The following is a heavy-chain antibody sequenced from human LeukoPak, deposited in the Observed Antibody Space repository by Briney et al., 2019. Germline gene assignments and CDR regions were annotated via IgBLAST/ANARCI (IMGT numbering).Heavy chain of an antibody. Sequence: ASVKVSCKASGYTFTTYAISWVRQAPGQGLEWMGWISAYSGNTNYAQKFQGRVTMTRNTSISTAYMELSGLRSEDTAVYYCARFDFWSDLYYGMDVWGQGTTVTVSS. V-gene: IGHV1-18*01. CDR3: ARFDFWSDLYYGMDV. D-gene: IGHD3-3*01. CDR2: ISAYSGNT. CDR1: GYTFTTYA. J-gene: IGHJ6*02.